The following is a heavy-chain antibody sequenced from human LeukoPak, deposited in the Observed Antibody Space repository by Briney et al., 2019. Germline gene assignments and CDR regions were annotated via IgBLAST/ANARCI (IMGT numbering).Heavy chain of an antibody. CDR1: GGSFSGYY. V-gene: IGHV4-34*01. Sequence: SETLSLTCAVYGGSFSGYYWSWIRQPPGKGLEWIGEINHSGSTNYNPSLKSRVTISVDTPKNQFSLKLSSVTAADTAVFYCARAVGYCSGGSCSLDYWGQGTLVTVSS. J-gene: IGHJ4*02. CDR2: INHSGST. CDR3: ARAVGYCSGGSCSLDY. D-gene: IGHD2-15*01.